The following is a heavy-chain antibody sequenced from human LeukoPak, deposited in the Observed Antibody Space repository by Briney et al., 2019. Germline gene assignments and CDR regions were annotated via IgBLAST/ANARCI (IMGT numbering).Heavy chain of an antibody. CDR3: ARDGGYDILTGYFLAYGMDV. V-gene: IGHV3-21*01. D-gene: IGHD3-9*01. J-gene: IGHJ6*02. Sequence: GGSLRLSCAASGFTFSSYSMDWVRQAPGKGLEWVSSISSSSSYIYYADSVKGRFTISRDNAKNSLYLQMNSLRAEDTAVYYCARDGGYDILTGYFLAYGMDVRGQGTTVTVSS. CDR2: ISSSSSYI. CDR1: GFTFSSYS.